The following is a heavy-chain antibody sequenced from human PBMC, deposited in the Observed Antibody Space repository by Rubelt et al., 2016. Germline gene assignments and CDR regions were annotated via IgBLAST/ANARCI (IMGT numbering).Heavy chain of an antibody. V-gene: IGHV4-34*01. J-gene: IGHJ5*02. CDR2: INHSGST. CDR3: AGGLARAAAAPRRLWFDP. D-gene: IGHD6-13*01. CDR1: GGSFSGYY. Sequence: QVQLQQWGAGLLKPSETLSLTCAVYGGSFSGYYWSWIRQPPGKGLEWIGEINHSGSTNSNPSLKSRVTISVDQSKDRCSLMLGSVRAPGTAVYHCAGGLARAAAAPRRLWFDPWGQGTLVTVSS.